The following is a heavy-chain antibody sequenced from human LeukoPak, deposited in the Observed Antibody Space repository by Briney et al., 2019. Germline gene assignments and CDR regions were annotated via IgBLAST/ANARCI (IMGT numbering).Heavy chain of an antibody. D-gene: IGHD1-26*01. V-gene: IGHV1-18*01. Sequence: GASVKVSCKASGYTFTSYGISWVRQAPGQGLEWMGWISAYNGNTNYAQKLQGRVTMTTDTSTSTAYMELRSLRSDDTAVYYCARDGKYRVVGARGGLRDYWGQGTLVTVSS. CDR2: ISAYNGNT. CDR1: GYTFTSYG. CDR3: ARDGKYRVVGARGGLRDY. J-gene: IGHJ4*02.